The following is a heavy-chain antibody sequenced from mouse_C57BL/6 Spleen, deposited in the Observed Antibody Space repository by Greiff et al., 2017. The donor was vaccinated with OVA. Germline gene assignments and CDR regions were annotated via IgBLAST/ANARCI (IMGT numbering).Heavy chain of an antibody. D-gene: IGHD1-1*01. CDR2: ISDGGSYT. J-gene: IGHJ4*01. Sequence: EVKVVESGGGLVKPGGSLKLSCAASGFTFSSYAMSWVRQTPEKRLEWVATISDGGSYTYYPDNVKGRFTISRDNAKNNLYLQMSHLKSEDTAMYYCARDLTTVGNYAMDYWGQGTSVTVSS. CDR1: GFTFSSYA. CDR3: ARDLTTVGNYAMDY. V-gene: IGHV5-4*01.